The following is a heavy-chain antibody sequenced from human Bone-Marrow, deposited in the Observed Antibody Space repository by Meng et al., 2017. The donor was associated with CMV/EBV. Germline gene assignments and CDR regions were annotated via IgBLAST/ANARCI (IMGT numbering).Heavy chain of an antibody. D-gene: IGHD2-2*01. Sequence: SETLSLTCTVSGCSISSSSYYWGWIRQPPGKGLEWIGGIYYSGSTYYNPSLKSRVTISVDTSKNQFSLKLSSVTAADKAVYYCGRHCDSVVVPASINWFDPWGQGTLVTVSS. J-gene: IGHJ5*02. CDR1: GCSISSSSYY. CDR3: GRHCDSVVVPASINWFDP. V-gene: IGHV4-39*01. CDR2: IYYSGST.